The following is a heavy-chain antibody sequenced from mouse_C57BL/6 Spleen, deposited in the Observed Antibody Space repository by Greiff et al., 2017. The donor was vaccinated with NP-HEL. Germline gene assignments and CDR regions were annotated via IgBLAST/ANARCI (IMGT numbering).Heavy chain of an antibody. V-gene: IGHV5-6*01. J-gene: IGHJ2*01. CDR3: ARGTDFDY. Sequence: EVNVVESGGDLVKPGGSLKLSCAASGFTFSSYGMSWVRQTPDKRLEWVATISSGGSYTYYPDSVKGRFTISRDNAKNTLYLQMSSLKSEDTAMYYCARGTDFDYWGQGTTLTVSS. CDR1: GFTFSSYG. D-gene: IGHD3-3*01. CDR2: ISSGGSYT.